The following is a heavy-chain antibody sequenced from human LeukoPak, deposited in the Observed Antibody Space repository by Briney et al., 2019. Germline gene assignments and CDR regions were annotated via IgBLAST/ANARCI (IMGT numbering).Heavy chain of an antibody. J-gene: IGHJ4*02. CDR2: INSDGRIT. D-gene: IGHD2-21*01. CDR1: GFTFDDYA. Sequence: GGSLRLSCAASGFTFDDYAMHWVRQAPGKGLVWVSRINSDGRITNYADSVKGRFTISRDNVKNTLYLQINNLRAEDTAVYYCASPYCGRVACYGGNYWGQGTLVTVSS. V-gene: IGHV3-74*01. CDR3: ASPYCGRVACYGGNY.